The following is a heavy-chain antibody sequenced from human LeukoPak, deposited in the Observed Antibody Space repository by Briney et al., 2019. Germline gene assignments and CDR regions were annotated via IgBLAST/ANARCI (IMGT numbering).Heavy chain of an antibody. V-gene: IGHV4-30-4*01. CDR2: IYYSGST. J-gene: IGHJ4*02. CDR3: ARTCYYDSSGYCLGY. CDR1: GGSISSGDYY. Sequence: SETLSLTCTVSGGSISSGDYYLSWIRQPPGKGLEWIGYIYYSGSTCYNPSLKSRVTISVDTSKNQFSLKLSSVTAADMAMYYCARTCYYDSSGYCLGYWGQGTLVTVSS. D-gene: IGHD3-22*01.